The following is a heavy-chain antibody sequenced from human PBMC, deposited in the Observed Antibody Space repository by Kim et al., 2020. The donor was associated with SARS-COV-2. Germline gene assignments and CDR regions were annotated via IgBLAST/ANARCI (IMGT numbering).Heavy chain of an antibody. Sequence: SETLSLTCTVSGDSISSSSSYWGWIRQPPGKGLEWIESISDSGSTFNNPSLKSRVTISVVRSKNQFSLQLSSVTAADTAVYYCARHVPNSSGRFDYWGQG. CDR1: GDSISSSSSY. J-gene: IGHJ4*02. CDR2: ISDSGST. CDR3: ARHVPNSSGRFDY. D-gene: IGHD6-19*01. V-gene: IGHV4-39*01.